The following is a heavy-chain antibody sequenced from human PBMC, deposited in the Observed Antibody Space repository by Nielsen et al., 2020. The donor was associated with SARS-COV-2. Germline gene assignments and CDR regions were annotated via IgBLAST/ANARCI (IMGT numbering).Heavy chain of an antibody. J-gene: IGHJ6*03. CDR3: ARGQNIVVVPAAKDYYYYYMDV. CDR2: ISYDGSNK. V-gene: IGHV3-33*05. Sequence: VRQAPGKGLEWVAVISYDGSNKYYADSVKGRFTISRDNAKNSLYLQMNSLRAEDTAVYYCARGQNIVVVPAAKDYYYYYMDVWGKGTTVTVSS. D-gene: IGHD2-2*01.